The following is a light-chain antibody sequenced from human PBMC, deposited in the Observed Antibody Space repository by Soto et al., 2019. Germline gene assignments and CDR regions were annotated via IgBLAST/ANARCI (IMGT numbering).Light chain of an antibody. J-gene: IGKJ1*01. Sequence: DIQMTQSPSTLSASVGDRVTITCRASQSISSWLAWYQQKPGKAPKLLIYKASSLESGVPSRFSGSVSGTEFTRTISSLQPDDFATYYCQQRGTFGQGTKGDI. CDR3: QQRGT. CDR2: KAS. V-gene: IGKV1-5*03. CDR1: QSISSW.